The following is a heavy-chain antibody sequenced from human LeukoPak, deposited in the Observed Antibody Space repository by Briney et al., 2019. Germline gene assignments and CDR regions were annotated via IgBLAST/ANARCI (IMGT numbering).Heavy chain of an antibody. CDR3: ARVAVAGPTGWFDP. V-gene: IGHV3-21*01. D-gene: IGHD6-13*01. CDR1: GFTFSSYW. CDR2: ISSTSSYI. J-gene: IGHJ5*02. Sequence: GGSLRLSCAASGFTFSSYWMSWVRQAPGKGLEWVSSISSTSSYIHYADSVKGRFTISRDNPDNVVYLQMNSLRAEDTAVYYCARVAVAGPTGWFDPWGQGTLVTVSS.